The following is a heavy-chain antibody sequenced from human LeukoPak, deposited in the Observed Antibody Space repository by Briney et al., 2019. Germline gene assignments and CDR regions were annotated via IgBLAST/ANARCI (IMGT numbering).Heavy chain of an antibody. CDR3: ARDRVGGFYDFWSGYHDAFDI. CDR1: GFTFSSYS. Sequence: HPGGSLRLSCAASGFTFSSYSMNWVRQAPGKGLEWASYISSSSTIYYADSVKGRFTISRDNAKNSLYLQMNSLRAEDTAVYYCARDRVGGFYDFWSGYHDAFDIWGQGTMVTVSS. D-gene: IGHD3-3*01. J-gene: IGHJ3*02. CDR2: ISSSSTI. V-gene: IGHV3-48*01.